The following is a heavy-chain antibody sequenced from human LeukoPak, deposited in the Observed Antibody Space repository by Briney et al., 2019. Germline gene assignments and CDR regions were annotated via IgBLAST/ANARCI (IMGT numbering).Heavy chain of an antibody. Sequence: SQTLSLTCAISGDSVSSNSAAWNWIRQSPSRGLEWLGRTYYRSKWYNDYAVSVKSRITIDPDTSKNQFSLQLNSVTPEDTAVYYCARDESYRDSSGCYYNYFDYWGQGTLVTVSS. D-gene: IGHD3-22*01. CDR3: ARDESYRDSSGCYYNYFDY. CDR2: TYYRSKWYN. J-gene: IGHJ4*02. V-gene: IGHV6-1*01. CDR1: GDSVSSNSAA.